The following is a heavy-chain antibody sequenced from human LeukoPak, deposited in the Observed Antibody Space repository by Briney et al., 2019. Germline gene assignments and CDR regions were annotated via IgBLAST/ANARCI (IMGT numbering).Heavy chain of an antibody. J-gene: IGHJ6*02. D-gene: IGHD1-14*01. CDR3: ARDPHGIIVYGMDV. CDR2: INPNSGGT. V-gene: IGHV1-2*02. Sequence: GASVKVSCKASGYSFIDYFMNWVRQAPEQGLEWMGWINPNSGGTTYAQNFQGRVTMTRDTSISTAYMELNRLTSDDTAVYYCARDPHGIIVYGMDVWGQGATVTVSS. CDR1: GYSFIDYF.